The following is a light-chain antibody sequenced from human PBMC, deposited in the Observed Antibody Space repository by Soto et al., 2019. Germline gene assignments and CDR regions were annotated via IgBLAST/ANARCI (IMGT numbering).Light chain of an antibody. CDR2: EVS. J-gene: IGLJ2*01. CDR3: SSYTNSITLV. CDR1: SSDVGGYDY. Sequence: QSVLSQPASVSGSPGQSITISCTGSSSDVGGYDYVSWYQQHPGKAPKLMVYEVSNRPSGVSDRFSGSKSGNTASLTISGLQAYDEADYYCSSYTNSITLVFGGGTKLTVL. V-gene: IGLV2-14*03.